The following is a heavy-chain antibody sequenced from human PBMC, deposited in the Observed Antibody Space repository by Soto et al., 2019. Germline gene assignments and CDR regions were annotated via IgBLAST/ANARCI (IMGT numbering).Heavy chain of an antibody. J-gene: IGHJ4*02. Sequence: GGSLRLSCAASGFTFSSYGMHWVRQAPGKGLEWVAVISYDGSNKYYADSVKGRFTISRDNSKNTLYLQMNSLRAEDTAVYYCAKEGLVALEVLTGYYFDYWGQGTLVTVYS. D-gene: IGHD5-12*01. CDR1: GFTFSSYG. CDR3: AKEGLVALEVLTGYYFDY. V-gene: IGHV3-30*18. CDR2: ISYDGSNK.